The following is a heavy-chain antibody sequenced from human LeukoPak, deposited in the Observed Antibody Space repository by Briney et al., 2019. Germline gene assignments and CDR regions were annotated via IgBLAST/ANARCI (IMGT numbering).Heavy chain of an antibody. Sequence: GGSLRLSCAASGFIVSNSYMSWVRQAPGKGLEWVSVIYSGGSTFYADSVRGRFTISRDTSKNTVFLQMNSLRAEDTAVYYCARGSGTQLVPHSDFWGQGTLVTVSS. CDR3: ARGSGTQLVPHSDF. D-gene: IGHD6-13*01. V-gene: IGHV3-53*01. CDR1: GFIVSNSY. J-gene: IGHJ4*02. CDR2: IYSGGST.